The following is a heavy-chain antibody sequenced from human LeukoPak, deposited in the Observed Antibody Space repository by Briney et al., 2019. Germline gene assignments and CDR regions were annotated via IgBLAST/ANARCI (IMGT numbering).Heavy chain of an antibody. J-gene: IGHJ6*02. Sequence: GGSLRLSCAASGFTFSSYAMSWVRQAPGKGLEWISAISGSGGTTYYADSVKGRFTISRDNSKNTLHLQMNSLRAEDTAVYYCAKGIGTSYDFWSGYAYYYYGMDVWGQGTTVTVS. CDR2: ISGSGGTT. CDR3: AKGIGTSYDFWSGYAYYYYGMDV. D-gene: IGHD3-3*01. V-gene: IGHV3-23*01. CDR1: GFTFSSYA.